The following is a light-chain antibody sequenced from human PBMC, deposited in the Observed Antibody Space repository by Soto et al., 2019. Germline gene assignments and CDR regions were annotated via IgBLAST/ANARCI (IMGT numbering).Light chain of an antibody. J-gene: IGKJ4*01. CDR2: DAS. CDR1: QSVSSN. CDR3: QQFSSYPLT. V-gene: IGKV3D-15*01. Sequence: ERVMTQSPATLSVSPGERATLSCRASQSVSSNLAWYQQKPGQPPRLLIYDASNRASGIPARFSGSGSGTDFTLTISRLEPEDFAVYYCQQFSSYPLTFGGGTKVDIK.